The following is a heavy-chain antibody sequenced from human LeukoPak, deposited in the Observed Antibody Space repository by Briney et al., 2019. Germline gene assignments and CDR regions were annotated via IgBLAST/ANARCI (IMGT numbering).Heavy chain of an antibody. CDR3: ARGSVGGAAATFDD. CDR2: IYTSGSN. CDR1: GHSINNYY. V-gene: IGHV4-4*07. J-gene: IGHJ4*02. D-gene: IGHD6-13*01. Sequence: SDTLTLPCTVSGHSINNYYWIWLRQAAGKGLEWLARIYTSGSNIYNPSLRSRDTITISKPKNKFSLNLPSATAADSPVCYCARGSVGGAAATFDDWGQGSLVTASS.